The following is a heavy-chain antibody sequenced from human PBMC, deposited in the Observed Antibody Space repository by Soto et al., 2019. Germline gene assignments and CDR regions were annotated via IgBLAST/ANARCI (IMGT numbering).Heavy chain of an antibody. V-gene: IGHV4-34*01. J-gene: IGHJ4*02. CDR1: GGSFSGYY. CDR3: ARALDGYNSGEVFGY. CDR2: INHSGST. D-gene: IGHD3-10*01. Sequence: QVQLQQWGAGLLKPSETLSLTCAVYGGSFSGYYWSWIRQPPGKGLEWIGEINHSGSTNYNPSLKRRATISVDTSKIQFSLKLSSVTAVDTAVYYCARALDGYNSGEVFGYWGQGTLVTVSS.